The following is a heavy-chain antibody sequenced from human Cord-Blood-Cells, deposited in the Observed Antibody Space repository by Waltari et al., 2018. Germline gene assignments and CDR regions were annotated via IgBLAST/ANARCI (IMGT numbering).Heavy chain of an antibody. CDR1: GGSISSSSYY. CDR3: ARGSSSWYYGMDV. V-gene: IGHV4-39*01. J-gene: IGHJ6*02. CDR2: IYYRGST. D-gene: IGHD6-13*01. Sequence: QLQLQESGPGLVKPSETLSLTCTVSGGSISSSSYYWGWIRQPPGKGLEWIGSIYYRGSTYYNPSLKSRVTISVDTSKNQFSLKLSSVTAADTAVYYCARGSSSWYYGMDVWGQGTTVTVSS.